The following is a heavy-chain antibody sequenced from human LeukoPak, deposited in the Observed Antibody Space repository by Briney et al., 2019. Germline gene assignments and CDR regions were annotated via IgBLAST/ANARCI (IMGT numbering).Heavy chain of an antibody. CDR1: GGSVSSGSYY. Sequence: ETSETLSLTCTVSGGSVSSGSYYWSWIRQPPGKGLEWIGYTYYSGSTNYNPSLKSRVTISVDTSKNQFSLKLSSVTAADTAVYYCARGVLPEKGAFDIWGQGTMVTVPS. J-gene: IGHJ3*02. D-gene: IGHD3-10*01. CDR2: TYYSGST. CDR3: ARGVLPEKGAFDI. V-gene: IGHV4-61*01.